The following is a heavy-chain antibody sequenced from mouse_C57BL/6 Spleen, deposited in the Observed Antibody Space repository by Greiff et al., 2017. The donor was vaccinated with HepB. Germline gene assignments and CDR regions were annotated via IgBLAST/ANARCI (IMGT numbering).Heavy chain of an antibody. Sequence: EVHLVESGGGLVKPGGSLKLSCAASGFTFSSYAMSWVRQTPEKRLEWVATISDGGSYTYYPDNVKGRFTISRDNAKNNLYLQMSHLKSEDTAMYYCARDMGYYDYDYYAMDYWGQGTSVTVSS. J-gene: IGHJ4*01. CDR2: ISDGGSYT. CDR3: ARDMGYYDYDYYAMDY. V-gene: IGHV5-4*01. CDR1: GFTFSSYA. D-gene: IGHD2-4*01.